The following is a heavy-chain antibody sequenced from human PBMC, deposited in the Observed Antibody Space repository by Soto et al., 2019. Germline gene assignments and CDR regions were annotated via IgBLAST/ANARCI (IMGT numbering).Heavy chain of an antibody. Sequence: SGPTLVNPTQTLTLTSTFSGFSLSTSGMRVSWIRQPPGKALEWLARIDWDDDKFYSTSLKTRLTISKDTSKNQVVLTMTNMDPVDTATYYCARTYDSSGYYFLDYWGQGTLVTVSS. D-gene: IGHD3-22*01. CDR3: ARTYDSSGYYFLDY. J-gene: IGHJ4*02. CDR1: GFSLSTSGMR. CDR2: IDWDDDK. V-gene: IGHV2-70*04.